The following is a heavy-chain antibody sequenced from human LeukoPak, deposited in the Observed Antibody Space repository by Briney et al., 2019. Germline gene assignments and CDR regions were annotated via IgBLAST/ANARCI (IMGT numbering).Heavy chain of an antibody. CDR2: ISSSSSYI. J-gene: IGHJ4*02. D-gene: IGHD3-10*01. Sequence: GGSLRLSCAASGFTFSNAWMSWVRQAPGKGLEWVSSISSSSSYIYYADSVKGRFTISRDNAKNSLYLQMNSLRAEDTAVYYCASTPSGAVRGVMSRDYWGQGTLVTVSS. V-gene: IGHV3-21*01. CDR3: ASTPSGAVRGVMSRDY. CDR1: GFTFSNAW.